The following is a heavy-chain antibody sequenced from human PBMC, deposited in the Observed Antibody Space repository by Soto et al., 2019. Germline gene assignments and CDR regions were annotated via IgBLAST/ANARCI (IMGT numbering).Heavy chain of an antibody. V-gene: IGHV4-39*02. CDR3: AREWYYYDSSGYSPPGY. Sequence: PSETLSLTCTVSGGSISSSSYYWGWIRQPPGKGLEWIGSIYYSGSTYYNPSLKSRVTISVDTSKNQFSLKLSSVTAADTAVYYCAREWYYYDSSGYSPPGYWGQGTQVTVSS. D-gene: IGHD3-22*01. CDR2: IYYSGST. CDR1: GGSISSSSYY. J-gene: IGHJ4*02.